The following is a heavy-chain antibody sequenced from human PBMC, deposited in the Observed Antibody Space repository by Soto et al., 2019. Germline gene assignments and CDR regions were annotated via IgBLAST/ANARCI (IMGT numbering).Heavy chain of an antibody. Sequence: QEQLVQSGAEVRKPGSSVKVSCKASGGTFSSYAISWVRQAHGQGLEWMGGIIPIFGRPNYAQKFQGRVTITADDSTSSVYMELSSLRSEDTAVYYCARGRIKDSSAWFVRWVLDYWGQGTLVTVSS. D-gene: IGHD6-19*01. J-gene: IGHJ4*02. CDR2: IIPIFGRP. CDR3: ARGRIKDSSAWFVRWVLDY. CDR1: GGTFSSYA. V-gene: IGHV1-69*01.